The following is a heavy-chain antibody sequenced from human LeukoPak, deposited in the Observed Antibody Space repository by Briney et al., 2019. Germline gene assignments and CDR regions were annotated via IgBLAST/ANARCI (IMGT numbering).Heavy chain of an antibody. V-gene: IGHV3-7*03. CDR2: IKQDGSEK. J-gene: IGHJ4*02. CDR3: ASSSYGDYTFDY. D-gene: IGHD4-17*01. Sequence: PGGSLRLSCAASGFTFSSYWMSWVRQAPGKGPEWVANIKQDGSEKYYVDSVKGRFTISRDNAKNTLYLQMNSLRAEDTAVYYCASSSYGDYTFDYWGQGTLVTVSS. CDR1: GFTFSSYW.